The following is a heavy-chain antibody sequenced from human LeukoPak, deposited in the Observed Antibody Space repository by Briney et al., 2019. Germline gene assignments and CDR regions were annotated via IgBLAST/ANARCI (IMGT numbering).Heavy chain of an antibody. D-gene: IGHD3-3*01. CDR2: IVVGSGNT. Sequence: ASVKASCKASGFTFTSSAMQWVRQARGQRLEWIGWIVVGSGNTNYAQKFQERVTITRDMSTSTAYMELSSLRSEDTAVYYCAAAPTRITIFGVDYDAFDIWGQGTMVTVSS. CDR3: AAAPTRITIFGVDYDAFDI. J-gene: IGHJ3*02. CDR1: GFTFTSSA. V-gene: IGHV1-58*02.